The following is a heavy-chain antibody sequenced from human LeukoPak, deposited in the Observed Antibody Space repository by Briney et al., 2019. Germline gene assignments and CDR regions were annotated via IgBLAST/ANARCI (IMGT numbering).Heavy chain of an antibody. J-gene: IGHJ4*02. CDR2: IYYSGST. Sequence: SETLSLTCTVSGGSISSTYWNWIRQPPGKGLEWIGHIYYSGSTNYNPSLKSRVTISVDTSKKQFSLKLSTVTTADTAVYFRARSSCSAGSCYWYWGQGTLVTVSS. D-gene: IGHD2-15*01. V-gene: IGHV4-59*01. CDR3: ARSSCSAGSCYWY. CDR1: GGSISSTY.